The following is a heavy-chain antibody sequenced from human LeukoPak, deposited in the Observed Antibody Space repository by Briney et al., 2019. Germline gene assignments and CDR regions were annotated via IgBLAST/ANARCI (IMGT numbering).Heavy chain of an antibody. V-gene: IGHV4-34*01. Sequence: SGTLSLTCAVYGGSFSGYYWSWIRQPPGKGLEWIGEINHSGRTNYNPSLKSRVTISVDTSKNQFSLKLSSVTAADTAVYYCATGNSWYLRYWGQGTLVTVSS. D-gene: IGHD6-13*01. CDR1: GGSFSGYY. CDR3: ATGNSWYLRY. J-gene: IGHJ4*02. CDR2: INHSGRT.